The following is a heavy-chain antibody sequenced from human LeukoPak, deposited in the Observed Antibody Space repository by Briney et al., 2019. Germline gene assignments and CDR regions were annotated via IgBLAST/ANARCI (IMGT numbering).Heavy chain of an antibody. J-gene: IGHJ4*02. CDR1: GFTFSSYA. Sequence: GSLRLSCAASGFTFSSYAMSWVRQAPGRGLEWVANIHPEGNEKYHVESVKGRFTISRDNAKNSLFLQMNGLRVEDTAVYYCARGDAFSGDHWGQGTLVTVSS. CDR2: IHPEGNEK. CDR3: ARGDAFSGDH. V-gene: IGHV3-7*04.